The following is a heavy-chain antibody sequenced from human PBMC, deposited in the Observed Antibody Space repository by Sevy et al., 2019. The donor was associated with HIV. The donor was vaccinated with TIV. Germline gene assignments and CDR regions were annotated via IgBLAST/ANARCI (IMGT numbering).Heavy chain of an antibody. V-gene: IGHV4-59*01. CDR2: IYYSGST. J-gene: IGHJ5*02. CDR3: ARDTGSGSGSYPNWFDP. Sequence: SETLSLTCTVSGGSISSYYWSWIRQPPGKGLEWIGYIYYSGSTNYNPSLKSRVTISVATSKNQFSLKLSSVTASDTAVYYCARDTGSGSGSYPNWFDPWGQGTLVTVSS. CDR1: GGSISSYY. D-gene: IGHD3-10*01.